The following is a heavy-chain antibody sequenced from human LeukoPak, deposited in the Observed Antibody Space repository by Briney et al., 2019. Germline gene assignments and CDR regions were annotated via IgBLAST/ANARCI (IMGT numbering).Heavy chain of an antibody. J-gene: IGHJ4*02. D-gene: IGHD3-10*01. Sequence: SETLSLTCTVSGGSISSSSYYWGWIRQPPGKGLEWIGSIYYSGSTYYNPSLKSRVTISVDTSKNQFSLKLSSVTAADTAVYYCARRVIPSVGRGKFDYWGQGTLVTVSS. V-gene: IGHV4-39*01. CDR1: GGSISSSSYY. CDR2: IYYSGST. CDR3: ARRVIPSVGRGKFDY.